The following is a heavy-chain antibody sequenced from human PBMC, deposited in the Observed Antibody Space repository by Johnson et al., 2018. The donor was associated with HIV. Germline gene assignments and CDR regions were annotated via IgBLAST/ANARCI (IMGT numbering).Heavy chain of an antibody. CDR3: ARDSTPWGGDYVGYAFDI. D-gene: IGHD4-17*01. V-gene: IGHV3-30*02. Sequence: QVQLVESGGGVVQPGGSLRLSCAASGFTFSTYGMHWVRQAPGKGLEWVAFIRHDGSNKYYADSVKGRFTISRDNSKNTLYLQMNSLRAEDTAVYYCARDSTPWGGDYVGYAFDIWGQGTTVTVSS. CDR2: IRHDGSNK. CDR1: GFTFSTYG. J-gene: IGHJ3*02.